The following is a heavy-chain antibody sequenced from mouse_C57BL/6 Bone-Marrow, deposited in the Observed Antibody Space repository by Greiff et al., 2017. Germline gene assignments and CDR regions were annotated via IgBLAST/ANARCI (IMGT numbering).Heavy chain of an antibody. J-gene: IGHJ4*01. D-gene: IGHD2-5*01. CDR1: GFTFSSYA. Sequence: EVQVVESGGGLVKPGGSLKLSCAASGFTFSSYAMSWVRQTPEKRLEWVATISDGGSYTYYPDNVKGRFTISRDNAKNNLYLQMSHLKSEDTAMYYCARVDSNYVGGAMDYWGQGTSVTVSS. CDR3: ARVDSNYVGGAMDY. V-gene: IGHV5-4*01. CDR2: ISDGGSYT.